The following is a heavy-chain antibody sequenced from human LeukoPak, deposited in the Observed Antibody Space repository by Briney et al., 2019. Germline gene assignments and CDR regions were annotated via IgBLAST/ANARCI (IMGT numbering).Heavy chain of an antibody. D-gene: IGHD2-2*01. V-gene: IGHV1-69*04. CDR1: GGTFSSYA. CDR3: ARDKAVPAAMRRWFDP. J-gene: IGHJ5*02. CDR2: IIPILGIA. Sequence: SVKVSCKASGGTFSSYAISWVRQAPGQGLEWMGRIIPILGIANYAQKFQGRVTITADKSTSTAYMELSSLRSEDTAVYYCARDKAVPAAMRRWFDPWGQGTLVTVSS.